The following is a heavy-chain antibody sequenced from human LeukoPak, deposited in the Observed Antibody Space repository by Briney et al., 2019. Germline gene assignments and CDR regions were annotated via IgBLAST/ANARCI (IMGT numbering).Heavy chain of an antibody. Sequence: SQTLSLTCTISGGSISSGSYYWSWIRQPTGKGLEWIGRISISGSTNYNPSLKSRVTISVDTSKNQFSLKLSSATAADTAVYYCAGGRGWLQLSGSEFDYWGQGTLVTVSS. V-gene: IGHV4-61*02. CDR2: ISISGST. D-gene: IGHD5-24*01. CDR3: AGGRGWLQLSGSEFDY. J-gene: IGHJ4*02. CDR1: GGSISSGSYY.